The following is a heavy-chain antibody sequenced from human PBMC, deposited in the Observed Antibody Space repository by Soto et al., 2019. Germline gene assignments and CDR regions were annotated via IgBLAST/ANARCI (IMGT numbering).Heavy chain of an antibody. D-gene: IGHD1-1*01. V-gene: IGHV3-23*01. Sequence: PGGSLRLSCAVSGFICSSYDMSWARQAPGKGLEWVSTILVGGSTHYEDAVKGRFTISRDTSKNTVYLQMNSLTAGDTAVYYCAKATATSGGAFEIYGQGTMVTVS. CDR3: AKATATSGGAFEI. J-gene: IGHJ3*02. CDR2: ILVGGST. CDR1: GFICSSYD.